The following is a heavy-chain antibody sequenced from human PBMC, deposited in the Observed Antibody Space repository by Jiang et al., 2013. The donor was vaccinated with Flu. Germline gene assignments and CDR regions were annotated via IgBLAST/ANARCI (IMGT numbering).Heavy chain of an antibody. V-gene: IGHV1-18*01. CDR1: GYTFTNYG. CDR3: ARELYREVDY. D-gene: IGHD1-14*01. Sequence: AEVKKPGASVKVSCKTSGYTFTNYGVTWVRQAPGQGLEWVGWISPYSGHTDFAQRLQDRLSMTTDTSTSTAYMELRDLRSDDTAVYYCARELYREVDYWGQGTRVTVSS. CDR2: ISPYSGHT. J-gene: IGHJ4*02.